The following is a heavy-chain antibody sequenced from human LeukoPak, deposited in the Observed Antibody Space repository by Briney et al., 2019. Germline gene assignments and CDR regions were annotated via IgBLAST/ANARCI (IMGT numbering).Heavy chain of an antibody. CDR3: AKDLSWTAGYFDY. Sequence: GGSLRLSCAASGFTFSSYGMHWVRQAPGKGLEWVAFIRYDGSNKYYADSVKGRFTISRDNSKNTLYLQMNSLRAEDTAVYYCAKDLSWTAGYFDYWGQGTLVTVSS. D-gene: IGHD3/OR15-3a*01. V-gene: IGHV3-30*02. CDR2: IRYDGSNK. J-gene: IGHJ4*02. CDR1: GFTFSSYG.